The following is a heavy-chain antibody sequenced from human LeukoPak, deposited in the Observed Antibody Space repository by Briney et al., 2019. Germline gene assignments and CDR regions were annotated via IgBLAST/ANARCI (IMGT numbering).Heavy chain of an antibody. CDR2: ISGSGGST. J-gene: IGHJ5*02. CDR3: AKVGEGAIAAPTVAGWFDP. Sequence: PSETLSLTCTVSGGSISSYYWSWVRQAPGKGLEWVSAISGSGGSTYYADSVKGRFTISRDNSKNTPYLQMNSLRAEDTAVYYCAKVGEGAIAAPTVAGWFDPWGQGTLVTVSS. CDR1: GGSISSYY. V-gene: IGHV3-23*01. D-gene: IGHD6-6*01.